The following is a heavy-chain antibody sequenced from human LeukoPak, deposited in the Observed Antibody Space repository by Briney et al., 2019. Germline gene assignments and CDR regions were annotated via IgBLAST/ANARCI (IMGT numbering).Heavy chain of an antibody. CDR3: ARSRGVYYYDSSGYYAY. V-gene: IGHV3-74*01. Sequence: PGGSLRLSCAASGFTVSSSYMSWVRQAPGKGLVWVSRINSDGSSTSYADSVKGRFTISRDNAKNTLYLQMNSLRAEDTAVYYCARSRGVYYYDSSGYYAYWGQGTLVTVSS. J-gene: IGHJ4*02. CDR2: INSDGSST. CDR1: GFTVSSSY. D-gene: IGHD3-22*01.